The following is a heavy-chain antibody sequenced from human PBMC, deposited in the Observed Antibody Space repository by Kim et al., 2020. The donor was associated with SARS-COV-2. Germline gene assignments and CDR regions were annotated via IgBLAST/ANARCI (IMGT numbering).Heavy chain of an antibody. Sequence: DSVKGRFAISRDNSKNTLYLQMNSLRAEDTAIYYCARRADAWFGTQFYFDYWGQRTLVTVSS. V-gene: IGHV3-66*01. CDR3: ARRADAWFGTQFYFDY. J-gene: IGHJ4*02. D-gene: IGHD3-10*01.